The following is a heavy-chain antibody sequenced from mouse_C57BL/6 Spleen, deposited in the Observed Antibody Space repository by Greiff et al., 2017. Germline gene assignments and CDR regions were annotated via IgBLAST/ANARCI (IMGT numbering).Heavy chain of an antibody. V-gene: IGHV1-9*01. CDR3: ARGENIGYFDV. CDR1: GYTFTGYW. Sequence: VHLVESGAELMKPGASVKLSCKVTGYTFTGYWIEWVKQRPGHGLEWIGEILPGSGSTNYNEKFKGKATFTADTSSNTAYMQLSSLTTEDSAIYYCARGENIGYFDVWGTGTTVTVSS. J-gene: IGHJ1*03. D-gene: IGHD2-14*01. CDR2: ILPGSGST.